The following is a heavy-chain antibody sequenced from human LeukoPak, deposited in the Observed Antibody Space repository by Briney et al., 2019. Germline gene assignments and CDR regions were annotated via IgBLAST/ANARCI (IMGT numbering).Heavy chain of an antibody. V-gene: IGHV3-48*01. CDR2: ISSSSSTI. D-gene: IGHD3-22*01. CDR3: ARPYYYDSSGYYSPDY. J-gene: IGHJ4*02. CDR1: GFTFSSYS. Sequence: GGSLRLSCAASGFTFSSYSMNWVRQAPGKGLEWVSYISSSSSTIYYTDSVKGRFTISRDNAKNSLYLQMNSLRAEDTAVYYCARPYYYDSSGYYSPDYWGQGTLVTVSS.